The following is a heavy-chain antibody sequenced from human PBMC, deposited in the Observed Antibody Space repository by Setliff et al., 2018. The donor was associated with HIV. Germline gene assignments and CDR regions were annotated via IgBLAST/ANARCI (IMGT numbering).Heavy chain of an antibody. CDR2: IYHSGST. Sequence: SETLSLTCAVSGYSISSGFYWGWIRQPPGKGLEWIGSIYHSGSTYYNPSLRSRVTISLDKSTNQFSLKMKSVTAADSAVYYCARFEVTPVTTRDSWGQGTLVTVSS. J-gene: IGHJ4*02. CDR1: GYSISSGFY. CDR3: ARFEVTPVTTRDS. V-gene: IGHV4-38-2*01. D-gene: IGHD4-17*01.